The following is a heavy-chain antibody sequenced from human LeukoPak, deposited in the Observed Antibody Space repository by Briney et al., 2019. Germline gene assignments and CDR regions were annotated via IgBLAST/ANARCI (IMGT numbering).Heavy chain of an antibody. CDR2: IYHSGST. D-gene: IGHD3-10*01. J-gene: IGHJ3*02. Sequence: SETLSLTCAVSGDSISSSYWWSWVRQLPGKGLEWIGEIYHSGSTNYNPSLKSRVTISVDKSENQFSLKLSSVTAADTAVYYCARGHVTMVRGVRIQDAFDIWGQGTMVTVSS. V-gene: IGHV4-4*02. CDR3: ARGHVTMVRGVRIQDAFDI. CDR1: GDSISSSYW.